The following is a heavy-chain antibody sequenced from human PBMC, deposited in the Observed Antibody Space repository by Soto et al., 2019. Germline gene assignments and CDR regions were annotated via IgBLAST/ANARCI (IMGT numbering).Heavy chain of an antibody. CDR3: ARGSWFGELAY. V-gene: IGHV4-34*01. J-gene: IGHJ4*02. CDR1: GGSFSGYY. Sequence: SETLSLTCAVYGGSFSGYYWSWIRQPPGKGLEWIGEINHSGSTNYNPSLKSRVTISVDTSKNQLSLKLSSVTAADTAVYYCARGSWFGELAYWGQGTLVTVS. D-gene: IGHD3-10*01. CDR2: INHSGST.